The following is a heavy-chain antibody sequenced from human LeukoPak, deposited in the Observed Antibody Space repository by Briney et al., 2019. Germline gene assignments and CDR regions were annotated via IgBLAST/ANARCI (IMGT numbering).Heavy chain of an antibody. CDR3: ARGRRDGYFGR. V-gene: IGHV4-34*01. D-gene: IGHD5-24*01. CDR2: INHSGST. Sequence: SETLSLTCAVYGGSFSGYYWSWIRQPPGKGLEWIGEINHSGSTNYNPSLKSRVTISVDTSKNQFSLKLSSVTAADTAVYYCARGRRDGYFGRWGQGTLVTVSS. CDR1: GGSFSGYY. J-gene: IGHJ4*02.